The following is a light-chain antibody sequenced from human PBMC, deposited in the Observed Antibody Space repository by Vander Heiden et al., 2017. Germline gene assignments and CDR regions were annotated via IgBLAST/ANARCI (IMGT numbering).Light chain of an antibody. CDR3: QQNDSSPLYT. CDR1: QSISSY. CDR2: AAS. J-gene: IGKJ2*01. V-gene: IGKV1-39*01. Sequence: DIQMTQSPSSLSASVGDRVTITCRASQSISSYLNWYQQKPGKAPNLLIYAASNLQSGVPSRFSGSGYGTDFTLTISSVQPEDFAAYYCQQNDSSPLYTFGQGTKLEIK.